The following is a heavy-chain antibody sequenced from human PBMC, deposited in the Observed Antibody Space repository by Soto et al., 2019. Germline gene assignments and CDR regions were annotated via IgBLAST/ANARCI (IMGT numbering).Heavy chain of an antibody. V-gene: IGHV3-30*04. CDR2: ISNDGRND. D-gene: IGHD2-15*01. CDR1: GFTFSSYA. CDR3: ARSIASLGWYFDL. Sequence: QVQLVESGGGVVQPGRSLRLSCADSGFTFSSYAMHWVRQSPGNGLEWVAGISNDGRNDYYADSVKDRFTISRDNSKSTLFLQMNSLRVDEDTAIYYCARSIASLGWYFDLWGRGTPVTVFS. J-gene: IGHJ2*01.